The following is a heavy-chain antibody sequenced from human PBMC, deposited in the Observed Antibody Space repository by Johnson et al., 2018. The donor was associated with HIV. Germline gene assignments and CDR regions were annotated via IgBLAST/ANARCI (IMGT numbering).Heavy chain of an antibody. D-gene: IGHD3-16*01. CDR1: GFTFSDYY. J-gene: IGHJ3*02. V-gene: IGHV3-30*03. Sequence: QVQLVESGGGLVKPGGSLRLSCAPSGFTFSDYYMSWMRQAPGKGLEWVAVMSYDGISEYNADSVKGRFTISRDNSKNTLYLQMNRLRADDTAVYYCARGLGLQQIDIWGQGTMVTVSS. CDR3: ARGLGLQQIDI. CDR2: MSYDGISE.